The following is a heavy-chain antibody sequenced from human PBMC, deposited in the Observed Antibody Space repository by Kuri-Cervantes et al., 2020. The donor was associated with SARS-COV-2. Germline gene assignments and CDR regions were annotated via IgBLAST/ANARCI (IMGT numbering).Heavy chain of an antibody. CDR3: ARVGGRHYGDNNYYYGMDV. CDR1: GFTFSSYS. CDR2: ISSSSSYI. D-gene: IGHD1-26*01. J-gene: IGHJ6*02. V-gene: IGHV3-21*01. Sequence: GESLKISCAASGFTFSSYSMNWVRQAPGKGLEWVSSISSSSSYIYYADSVKGRFTISRDNAKNSLYLQMNSLRAEDTAIYYCARVGGRHYGDNNYYYGMDVWGQGTTVTVSS.